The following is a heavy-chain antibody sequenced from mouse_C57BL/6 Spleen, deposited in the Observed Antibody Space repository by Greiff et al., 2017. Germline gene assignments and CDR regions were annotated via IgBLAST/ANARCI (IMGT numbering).Heavy chain of an antibody. Sequence: VKLLESGAELVRPGASVTLSCKASGYTFTDYEMHWVKQTPVHGLEWIGAIDPETGGTAYNQKFKGKAILTVDKSSSTAYMELRSLTTEDSAVYYCTRTDDYPYAMDYWGQGTSVTVAS. CDR3: TRTDDYPYAMDY. J-gene: IGHJ4*01. CDR2: IDPETGGT. V-gene: IGHV1-15*01. D-gene: IGHD2-4*01. CDR1: GYTFTDYE.